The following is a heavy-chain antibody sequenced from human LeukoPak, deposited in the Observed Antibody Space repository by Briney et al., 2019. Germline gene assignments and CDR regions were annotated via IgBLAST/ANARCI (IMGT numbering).Heavy chain of an antibody. Sequence: SETLSLTCTVSGASISSYYWSWIRQPPGKGLEWIGYISYSGSTNYNPSLKSRVTISVDTSKNQFSLKLSSVTAADTAVYYCASCSHHNYYYYYMDVWGKGTTVTISS. V-gene: IGHV4-59*01. CDR3: ASCSHHNYYYYYMDV. D-gene: IGHD3-10*02. CDR1: GASISSYY. CDR2: ISYSGST. J-gene: IGHJ6*03.